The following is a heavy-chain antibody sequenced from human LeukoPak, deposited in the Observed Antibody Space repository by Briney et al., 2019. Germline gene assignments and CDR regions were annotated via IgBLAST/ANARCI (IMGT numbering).Heavy chain of an antibody. V-gene: IGHV3-33*01. CDR3: ARVRAGYSSGWTGVDC. CDR2: IWYDGGNK. D-gene: IGHD6-19*01. CDR1: GFTFTSYG. Sequence: GGSLRLSCAASGFTFTSYGMHWVRQAPGKGLEWVAVIWYDGGNKFYADSVKGRFTISRDNSKDTLYLQMNSLRAEDTAVYYCARVRAGYSSGWTGVDCWGQGTLATVSS. J-gene: IGHJ4*02.